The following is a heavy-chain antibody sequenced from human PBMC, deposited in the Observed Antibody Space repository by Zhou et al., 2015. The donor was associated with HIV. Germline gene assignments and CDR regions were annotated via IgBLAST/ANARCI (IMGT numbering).Heavy chain of an antibody. CDR1: GYTFTNYG. CDR2: ISVYNGNR. V-gene: IGHV1-18*01. J-gene: IGHJ4*02. Sequence: QVQLVQSGAEVRKPGASVKVSCKASGYTFTNYGISWVRQAPGQGLEWMGWISVYNGNRNYAQKFQGRVTMTTDTFTSTAYMELRSLRSDDTAVYHCARDHSSGSYYFDHVGQGTLVTVSS. D-gene: IGHD6-19*01. CDR3: ARDHSSGSYYFDH.